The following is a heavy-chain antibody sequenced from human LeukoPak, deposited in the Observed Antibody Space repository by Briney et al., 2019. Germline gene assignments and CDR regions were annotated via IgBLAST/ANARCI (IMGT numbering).Heavy chain of an antibody. Sequence: SEALSLTCTVSGGSISSGGYYWSWIRQHPGKGLEWIGYIYYGGSTYYNPSLKSRVTISVDTSKNQFSLKLSSVTAADTAVYYCAAMSLVTYYFDYWGQGTLVTVSS. CDR3: AAMSLVTYYFDY. V-gene: IGHV4-31*03. CDR2: IYYGGST. CDR1: GGSISSGGYY. D-gene: IGHD2-2*01. J-gene: IGHJ4*02.